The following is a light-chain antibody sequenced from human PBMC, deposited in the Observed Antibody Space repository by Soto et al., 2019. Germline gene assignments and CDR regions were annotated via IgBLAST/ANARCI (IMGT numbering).Light chain of an antibody. J-gene: IGLJ2*01. CDR1: GSDIGGSDH. Sequence: QSALTQPASVSGSPGQSITISCTGTGSDIGGSDHVSWYQQHPGKAPKLLIYEVSYRPSGVSNHFSASKSGNTASLTASGLQADDEADYYCSSYTSSNTLIFGGGTKVTVL. V-gene: IGLV2-14*01. CDR3: SSYTSSNTLI. CDR2: EVS.